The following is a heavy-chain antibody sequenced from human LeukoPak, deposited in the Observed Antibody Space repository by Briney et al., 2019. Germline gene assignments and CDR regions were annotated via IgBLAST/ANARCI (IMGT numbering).Heavy chain of an antibody. V-gene: IGHV4-59*12. D-gene: IGHD3-3*01. CDR3: ARYYDFWSGGDSPVNWFDP. J-gene: IGHJ5*02. CDR2: IYYSGST. Sequence: PSETLSLTCTVSGGSIRSYYWSWIRQPPGKGLEWIGYIYYSGSTNYNPSLKSRVTMSVDTSKNQFSLKLSSVTAADTAVYYCARYYDFWSGGDSPVNWFDPWGQGTLVTVSS. CDR1: GGSIRSYY.